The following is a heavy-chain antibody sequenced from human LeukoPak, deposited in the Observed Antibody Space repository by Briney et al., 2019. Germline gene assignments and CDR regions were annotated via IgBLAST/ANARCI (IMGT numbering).Heavy chain of an antibody. CDR2: ISGSGGST. Sequence: GGSLRLSCAASGFTFSSYAMSWVRQAPGKGLEWVSAISGSGGSTYYADSVKGRFTISRDNSKNTLYLQMNSLRAEDTAVYYCAKVFLDCSGGSCYSGDYWGQGTLVTVSS. CDR3: AKVFLDCSGGSCYSGDY. CDR1: GFTFSSYA. J-gene: IGHJ4*02. V-gene: IGHV3-23*01. D-gene: IGHD2-15*01.